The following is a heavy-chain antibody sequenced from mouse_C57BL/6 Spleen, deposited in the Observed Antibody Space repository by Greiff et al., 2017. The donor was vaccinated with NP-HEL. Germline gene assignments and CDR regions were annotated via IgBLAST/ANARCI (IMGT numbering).Heavy chain of an antibody. CDR3: TAGYSNYFYY. CDR2: IRLKSDNYAT. J-gene: IGHJ2*01. V-gene: IGHV6-3*01. CDR1: GFTFSNYW. Sequence: EVKVVESGGGLVQPGGSMKLSCVASGFTFSNYWMNWVRQSPEKGLEWVAQIRLKSDNYATHYAESVKGRFTISRDDSKSSVYLQMNNLRAEDTGIYYCTAGYSNYFYYWGQGTTLTVSS. D-gene: IGHD2-5*01.